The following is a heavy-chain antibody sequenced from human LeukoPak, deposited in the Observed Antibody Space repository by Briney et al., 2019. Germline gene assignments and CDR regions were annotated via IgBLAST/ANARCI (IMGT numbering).Heavy chain of an antibody. CDR2: IIPIFGTA. CDR1: GGTFSSYA. J-gene: IGHJ6*02. CDR3: ARGLVGATAGDYYYGMDV. D-gene: IGHD1-26*01. V-gene: IGHV1-69*01. Sequence: ASVKVSCKASGGTFSSYAISWVRQAPGQGLEWMGGIIPIFGTANYAQKFQGRVTITADESTSTAYMELSSLRSEDTAVYYCARGLVGATAGDYYYGMDVWGQGTTVTVSS.